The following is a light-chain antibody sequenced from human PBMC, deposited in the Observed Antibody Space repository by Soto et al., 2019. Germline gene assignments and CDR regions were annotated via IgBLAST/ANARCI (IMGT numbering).Light chain of an antibody. CDR2: EVS. J-gene: IGLJ3*02. CDR1: SNDVGTYKY. Sequence: QSVLTQPASVSGSPGQSITISCTGTSNDVGTYKYVSWHQQHPGKAPKLIIYEVSNRPSGISDRFSGSKSGNTASLTISGLQTEDEADYYCTSYTTSSTLVFGGGTQVTVL. V-gene: IGLV2-14*01. CDR3: TSYTTSSTLV.